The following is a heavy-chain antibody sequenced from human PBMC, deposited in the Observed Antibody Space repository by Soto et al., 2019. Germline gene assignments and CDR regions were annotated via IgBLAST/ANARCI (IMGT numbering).Heavy chain of an antibody. CDR1: GGSISSGGFY. D-gene: IGHD6-19*01. CDR2: TYNSGSA. V-gene: IGHV4-31*03. Sequence: QVQLQESGPGLVKPSQTLSLTCTVSGGSISSGGFYWSWIRQHPGKGLEWIGNTYNSGSAYYNPSLKSRVTILLDTSKNQVSLRLTSVTAADTAVYYCASGWDYYFYMDVWGTGTTVIVS. CDR3: ASGWDYYFYMDV. J-gene: IGHJ6*03.